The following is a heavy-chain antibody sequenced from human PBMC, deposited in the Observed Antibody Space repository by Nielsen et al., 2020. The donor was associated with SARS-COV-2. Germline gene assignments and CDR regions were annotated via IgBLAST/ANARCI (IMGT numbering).Heavy chain of an antibody. D-gene: IGHD3-16*01. Sequence: GGSLRLSCAASGFTFSNYGMHWVRQAPGKGLDWVAVMSYDGSDKYYGDSVKGRFTISRDNSKNTLFLHMSRLRADDTALYYCAKAGGKNAGGIIDYWGPGTLVTASS. J-gene: IGHJ4*02. CDR3: AKAGGKNAGGIIDY. V-gene: IGHV3-30*18. CDR1: GFTFSNYG. CDR2: MSYDGSDK.